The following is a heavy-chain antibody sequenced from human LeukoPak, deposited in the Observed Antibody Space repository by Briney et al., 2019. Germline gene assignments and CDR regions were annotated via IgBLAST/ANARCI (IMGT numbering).Heavy chain of an antibody. CDR1: GVSIVRHY. Sequence: SETLSLTCTVSGVSIVRHYWIWIRQPPGKGLEWIGHISYSGSTNYNPSLKSQVTISVDTSKNQVSLRLSSVPAADTAVYYGARDGEGDEGWDYWGQGTLVTVSS. CDR3: ARDGEGDEGWDY. D-gene: IGHD7-27*01. V-gene: IGHV4-59*11. J-gene: IGHJ4*02. CDR2: ISYSGST.